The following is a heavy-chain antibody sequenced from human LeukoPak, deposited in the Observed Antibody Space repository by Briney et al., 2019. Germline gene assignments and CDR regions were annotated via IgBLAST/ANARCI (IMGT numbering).Heavy chain of an antibody. CDR2: ISWNSGSI. D-gene: IGHD6-19*01. CDR3: AKDYSSGWYTGSAFDI. CDR1: GFTVSSNY. V-gene: IGHV3-9*03. J-gene: IGHJ3*02. Sequence: GGSLRLSCAASGFTVSSNYMSWVRQAPGKGLEWVSGISWNSGSIGYADSVKGRFTISRDNAKNSLYLQMNSLRAEDMALYYCAKDYSSGWYTGSAFDIWGQGTMVTVSS.